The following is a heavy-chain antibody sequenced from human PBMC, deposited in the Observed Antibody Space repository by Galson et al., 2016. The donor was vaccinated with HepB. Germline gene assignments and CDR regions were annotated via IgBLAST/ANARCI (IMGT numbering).Heavy chain of an antibody. CDR1: GASISSSSSY. CDR3: ARYLSGSYYYPMDV. J-gene: IGHJ6*02. D-gene: IGHD5-12*01. V-gene: IGHV4-39*01. CDR2: IYYTGST. Sequence: SETLSLTCTVSGASISSSSSYWGWIRQPPGRGLDWIATIYYTGSTHYSPSLQSRVTISADSSRNQFSLRLSAVTAADTAVYYCARYLSGSYYYPMDVWGQGTTVTISS.